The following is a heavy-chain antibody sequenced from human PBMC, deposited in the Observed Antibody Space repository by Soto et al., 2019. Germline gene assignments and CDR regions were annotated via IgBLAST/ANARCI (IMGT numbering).Heavy chain of an antibody. Sequence: SETLSLTCTVSGGSISSSSYYWGWIRQPPGKGLEWIGSIYNSGRTYYNPSLKSRVTISVDTSKNQFSLKLSSVTAADTAVFYCATIAATYDAFDIWGQGTMVT. D-gene: IGHD6-13*01. CDR2: IYNSGRT. CDR1: GGSISSSSYY. V-gene: IGHV4-39*01. CDR3: ATIAATYDAFDI. J-gene: IGHJ3*02.